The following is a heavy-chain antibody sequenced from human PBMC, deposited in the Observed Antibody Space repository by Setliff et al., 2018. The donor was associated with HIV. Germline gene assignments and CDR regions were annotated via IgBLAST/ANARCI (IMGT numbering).Heavy chain of an antibody. CDR1: DDSIRSGVYY. V-gene: IGHV4-31*03. CDR3: TRSNTSKSLDF. CDR2: VHQNGNI. Sequence: SETLSLTCSFSDDSIRSGVYYWRWVRQFPGKGLEWIGYVHQNGNINYNPSLRSRVAMSLYTSKSQFSLELTSVTAADTAVYYCTRSNTSKSLDFWDHGTPFTVSS. J-gene: IGHJ4*01.